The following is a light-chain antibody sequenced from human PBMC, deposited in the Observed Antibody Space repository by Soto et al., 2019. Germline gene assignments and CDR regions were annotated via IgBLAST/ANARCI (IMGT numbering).Light chain of an antibody. CDR3: SSYTVTGSYV. CDR1: SSDVGGYNA. CDR2: DVS. Sequence: QSALTQPASVSGSPGQSIAISCSGTSSDVGGYNAVSWYQQHSDKAPKLIIYDVSSRPSGISDRFSASKSGNLASLTISGLQAEDEADYYCSSYTVTGSYVFGTGTKLTVL. J-gene: IGLJ1*01. V-gene: IGLV2-14*01.